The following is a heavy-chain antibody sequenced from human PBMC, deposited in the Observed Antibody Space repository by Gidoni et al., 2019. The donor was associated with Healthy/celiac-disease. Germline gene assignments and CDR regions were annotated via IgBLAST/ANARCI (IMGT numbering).Heavy chain of an antibody. Sequence: EVQLVESGGGLVQPGRSLRLSCTASGFTFGDYAMSWVRQAPGKGLEWVGFIRSKAYGGTTEYAASVKGRFTISRDDSKSIAYLQMNSLKTEDTAVYYCTRVHDYGDFFDYWGQGTLVTVSS. V-gene: IGHV3-49*04. CDR3: TRVHDYGDFFDY. CDR2: IRSKAYGGTT. J-gene: IGHJ4*02. D-gene: IGHD4-17*01. CDR1: GFTFGDYA.